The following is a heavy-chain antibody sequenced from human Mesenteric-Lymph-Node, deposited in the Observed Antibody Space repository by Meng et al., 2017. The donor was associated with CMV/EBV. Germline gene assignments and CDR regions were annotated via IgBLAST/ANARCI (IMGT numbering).Heavy chain of an antibody. CDR1: GGTFSSYT. V-gene: IGHV1-2*02. D-gene: IGHD6-13*01. CDR3: ARDSERVYSSSWYSYDY. CDR2: INPNSGGT. J-gene: IGHJ4*02. Sequence: ASVKVSCKASGGTFSSYTISWVRQAPGQGLEWMGWINPNSGGTNYAQKFQGRVTMTRDTSISTAYMELSRLRSDDTAVYYCARDSERVYSSSWYSYDYWGQGTLVTVSS.